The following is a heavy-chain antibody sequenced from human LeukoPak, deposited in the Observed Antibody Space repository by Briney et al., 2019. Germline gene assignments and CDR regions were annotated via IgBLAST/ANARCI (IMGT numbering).Heavy chain of an antibody. CDR2: ISTGSTYI. J-gene: IGHJ3*02. V-gene: IGHV3-21*01. D-gene: IGHD3-10*01. Sequence: GGSLRLSCAASGFTFSSYSMNWVRQAPGERLEWVSSISTGSTYIYYADSVKGRFTISRDDAKNSLFLQMNSLRAEDTAVYYCAREMVRDDAFDIWGQGTMVTVSS. CDR3: AREMVRDDAFDI. CDR1: GFTFSSYS.